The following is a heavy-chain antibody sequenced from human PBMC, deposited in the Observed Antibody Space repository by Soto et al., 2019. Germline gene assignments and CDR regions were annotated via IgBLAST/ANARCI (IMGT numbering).Heavy chain of an antibody. CDR1: GFTFRDYA. CDR3: AREGSSYSFYYGMGV. D-gene: IGHD6-6*01. J-gene: IGHJ6*02. Sequence: GGSLRLSCAASGFTFRDYAMSWVRQAPGKGLEWVAGLSGSGVSTYYAESVKGRFTISRDNSKNMLYLQMNSLRVEDTAVYYCAREGSSYSFYYGMGVWGQGTTVTVSS. CDR2: LSGSGVST. V-gene: IGHV3-23*01.